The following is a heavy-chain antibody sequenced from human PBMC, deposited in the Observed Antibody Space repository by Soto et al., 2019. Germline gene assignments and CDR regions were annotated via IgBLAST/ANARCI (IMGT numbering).Heavy chain of an antibody. CDR3: ARSLTGYYYYYGMDV. J-gene: IGHJ6*02. CDR1: GYSFTIYW. Sequence: GESLKISCKGSGYSFTIYWIGWVRQMPGKGLEWMGIIYPGDSDTRYSPSFQGQVTISADKSISTAYLQWSSLKASDTAMYYCARSLTGYYYYYGMDVWGQGTTVTVSS. D-gene: IGHD3-10*01. V-gene: IGHV5-51*01. CDR2: IYPGDSDT.